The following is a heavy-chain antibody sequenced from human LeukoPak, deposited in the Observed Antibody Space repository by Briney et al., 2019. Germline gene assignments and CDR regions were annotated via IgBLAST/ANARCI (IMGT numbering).Heavy chain of an antibody. D-gene: IGHD1-26*01. CDR2: INPNSGGT. CDR3: ARLPWELTTRDY. CDR1: GYTFTSYY. J-gene: IGHJ4*02. V-gene: IGHV1-2*02. Sequence: GASVKVSCKASGYTFTSYYMHWVRQAPGQGLEWMGWINPNSGGTNYAQKFQGRVTMTRDTSISTAYMELSRLRSDDTAVYYCARLPWELTTRDYWGQGTLVTVSS.